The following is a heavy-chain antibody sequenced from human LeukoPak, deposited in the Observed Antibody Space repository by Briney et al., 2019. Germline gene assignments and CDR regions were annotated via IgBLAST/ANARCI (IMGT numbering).Heavy chain of an antibody. Sequence: GGSLRLSCAASGFTFSDYYMSWIRQAPGKGLEWVSYISSSSSYTNYADSVKGRFTISRDNAKNSLYLQMNSLRAEDTAVYYCARGVVPSASVDTAMVSPDYWGQGTLVTVSS. CDR1: GFTFSDYY. D-gene: IGHD5-18*01. CDR3: ARGVVPSASVDTAMVSPDY. J-gene: IGHJ4*02. CDR2: ISSSSSYT. V-gene: IGHV3-11*06.